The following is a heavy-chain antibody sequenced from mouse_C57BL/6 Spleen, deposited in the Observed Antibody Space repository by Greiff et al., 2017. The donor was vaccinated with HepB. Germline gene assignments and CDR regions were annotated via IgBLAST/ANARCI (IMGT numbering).Heavy chain of an antibody. D-gene: IGHD1-1*01. J-gene: IGHJ3*01. CDR1: GFTFSNYW. V-gene: IGHV6-3*01. CDR2: IRLKSDNYAT. CDR3: TILRYQAWFAY. Sequence: EVKLMESGGGLVQPGGSMKLSCVASGFTFSNYWMNWVRQSPEKGLEWVAQIRLKSDNYATHYAESVKGRFTISRDDSKSSVYLQMNNLRAEDTGIYYCTILRYQAWFAYWGQGTLVTVSA.